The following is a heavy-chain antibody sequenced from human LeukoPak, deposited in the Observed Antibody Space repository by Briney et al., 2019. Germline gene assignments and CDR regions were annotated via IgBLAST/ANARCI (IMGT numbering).Heavy chain of an antibody. CDR2: IKSKADGETK. Sequence: GGSLRLSCAASGFTFTNAWMSWVRQAPGKGLEWVGRIKSKADGETKDYAVPVKGRFTLSRDDPKATLYLQMNSLQAEDTAVYYCTTDLGITMIRGVIVYWGQGALVTVSS. V-gene: IGHV3-15*01. J-gene: IGHJ4*02. CDR3: TTDLGITMIRGVIVY. D-gene: IGHD3-10*01. CDR1: GFTFTNAW.